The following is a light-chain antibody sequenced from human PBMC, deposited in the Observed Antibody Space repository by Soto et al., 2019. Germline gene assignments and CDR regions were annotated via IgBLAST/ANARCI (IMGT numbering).Light chain of an antibody. J-gene: IGKJ1*01. CDR3: QQYFDSPT. CDR2: GAS. V-gene: IGKV3D-15*01. CDR1: QSVVTN. Sequence: EIVLTQSPGTLSLSPGERATLSCRASQSVVTNFAWYQVKHGQAPRVLIYGASTRATGTPARFSGSGSGTDFTLTISSLQSEDLAVYYCQQYFDSPTFGQGTKVDIK.